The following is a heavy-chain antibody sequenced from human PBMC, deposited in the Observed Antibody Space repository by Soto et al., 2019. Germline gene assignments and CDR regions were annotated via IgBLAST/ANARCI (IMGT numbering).Heavy chain of an antibody. J-gene: IGHJ4*02. D-gene: IGHD4-17*01. CDR2: ISGSAGSR. CDR1: GFIFRNYA. Sequence: GGSLRLSCAASGFIFRNYAMSWVRQAPGKGLEWVSAISGSAGSRCYADSVEGRFTISRDNAKNSLYLQMNSLGVEDTAAYYCAWHDFGDYPFDSWGQGTLVTVSA. V-gene: IGHV3-23*01. CDR3: AWHDFGDYPFDS.